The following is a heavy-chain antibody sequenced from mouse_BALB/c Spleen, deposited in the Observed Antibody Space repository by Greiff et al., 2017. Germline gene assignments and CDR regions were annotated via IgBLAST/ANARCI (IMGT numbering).Heavy chain of an antibody. D-gene: IGHD1-2*01. CDR3: ARGVITTATGSFDY. V-gene: IGHV1-80*01. CDR2: IYPGDGDT. J-gene: IGHJ2*01. Sequence: VQLQQSGAELARPGASVKLSCKASGYAFSSSWMNWVKQRPGQGLEWIGRIYPGDGDTNYNGKFKGKATLTADKSSSTAYMQLSSLTSVDSAVYFCARGVITTATGSFDYWGQGTTLTVSS. CDR1: GYAFSSSW.